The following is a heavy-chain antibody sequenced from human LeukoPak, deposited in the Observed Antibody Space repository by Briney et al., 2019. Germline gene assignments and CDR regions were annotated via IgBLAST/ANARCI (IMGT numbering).Heavy chain of an antibody. Sequence: SQTLSLTCAVSGGSISSGGYSWSWIRQPPGKGLEWIGEINHSGSTNYNPSLKSRVTISVDTSKNQFSLKLSSVTAADTAVYYCARLGGRADYWGQGTLVTVSS. D-gene: IGHD2-15*01. CDR2: INHSGST. CDR3: ARLGGRADY. CDR1: GGSISSGGYS. J-gene: IGHJ4*02. V-gene: IGHV4-30-2*01.